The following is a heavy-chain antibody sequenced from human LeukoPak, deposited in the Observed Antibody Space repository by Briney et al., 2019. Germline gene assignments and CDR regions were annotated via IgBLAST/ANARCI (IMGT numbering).Heavy chain of an antibody. CDR2: ISAYNGNT. D-gene: IGHD6-19*01. V-gene: IGHV1-18*01. J-gene: IGHJ4*02. CDR3: AKVSNSGWPTYFDY. CDR1: GYTFTSYG. Sequence: ASVTVSCKASGYTFTSYGISGVRQAPGQGLEWMGWISAYNGNTNYAQKLQGRVTMTTDTSTSTAYMELRSLRSDDTAVYYCAKVSNSGWPTYFDYWGQGTLVTVSS.